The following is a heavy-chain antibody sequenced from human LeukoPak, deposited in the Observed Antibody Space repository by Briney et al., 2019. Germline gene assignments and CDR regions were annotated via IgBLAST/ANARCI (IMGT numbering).Heavy chain of an antibody. V-gene: IGHV4-59*01. J-gene: IGHJ3*02. Sequence: SETLSLTCTVSGGSISSYYWSWIRQPPGKGLEWSGYIYYSGSTNYNPSLKSRVTISVDTSKNQFSLKLSSVTAADTAVYYCARDRRITMVRNLWGDKIDAFDIWGQRTMVTVSS. CDR2: IYYSGST. D-gene: IGHD3-10*01. CDR3: ARDRRITMVRNLWGDKIDAFDI. CDR1: GGSISSYY.